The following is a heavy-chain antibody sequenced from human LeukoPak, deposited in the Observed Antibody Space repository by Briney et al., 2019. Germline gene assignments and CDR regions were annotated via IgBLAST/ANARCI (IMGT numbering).Heavy chain of an antibody. V-gene: IGHV3-23*01. CDR1: GFTFSDYA. Sequence: GGSLRLSCAASGFTFSDYAMSWVRQAPGKGLEWVSAVSGRDTSTYYTDSVKGRFTISRDNSKNTLYLQMNSLSAEDTAIYYCAKWGDYDVLTGYYDSDYWGQGTLVTVSS. CDR3: AKWGDYDVLTGYYDSDY. D-gene: IGHD3-9*01. CDR2: VSGRDTST. J-gene: IGHJ4*02.